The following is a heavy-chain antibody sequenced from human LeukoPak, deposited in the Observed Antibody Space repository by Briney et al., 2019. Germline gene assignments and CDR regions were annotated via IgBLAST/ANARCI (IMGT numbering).Heavy chain of an antibody. D-gene: IGHD2-2*01. J-gene: IGHJ4*02. CDR3: ARDWSYCSSTSCPLWD. V-gene: IGHV1-69*01. CDR2: IIPIFGTA. Sequence: SVKVSCKASGGTFSSYAISWVRQAPGQGLEWMGGIIPIFGTANYAQKFQGRVTITADESTSTAYMELSSLRSEDTAVYYCARDWSYCSSTSCPLWDWGQGTLVTISS. CDR1: GGTFSSYA.